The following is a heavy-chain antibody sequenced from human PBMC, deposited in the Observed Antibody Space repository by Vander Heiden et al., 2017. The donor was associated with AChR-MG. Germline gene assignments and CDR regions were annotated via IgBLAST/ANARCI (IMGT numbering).Heavy chain of an antibody. J-gene: IGHJ4*02. Sequence: QVQLVQSGAEVKKPGSSVKVSCKASGGTFSSYAISWVRQAPGQGLEWMGGIIPIFGTANYAQKFQGRVTITADKSTSTAYMELSSLRSEDTAVYYCARGAGRYSSSWYWCLGYWGQGTLVTVSS. CDR3: ARGAGRYSSSWYWCLGY. CDR2: IIPIFGTA. D-gene: IGHD6-13*01. V-gene: IGHV1-69*06. CDR1: GGTFSSYA.